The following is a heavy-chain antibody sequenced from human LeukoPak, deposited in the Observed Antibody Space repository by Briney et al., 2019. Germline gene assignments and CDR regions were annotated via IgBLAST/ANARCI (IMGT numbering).Heavy chain of an antibody. CDR1: GYTFTGYY. D-gene: IGHD7-27*01. Sequence: SVKVSCKASGYTFTGYYMHWVRQAPGQGLEWMGRIIPILDIANYAQKFQGRVTITADKSTSTAYMELSSLRSEDTAVYYCASTPRDSTGARVDYWGQGTLVTVSS. CDR2: IIPILDIA. V-gene: IGHV1-69*02. CDR3: ASTPRDSTGARVDY. J-gene: IGHJ4*02.